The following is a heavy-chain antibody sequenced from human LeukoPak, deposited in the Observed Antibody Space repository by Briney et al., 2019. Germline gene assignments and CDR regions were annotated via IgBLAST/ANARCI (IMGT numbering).Heavy chain of an antibody. CDR1: GYSFTSYW. D-gene: IGHD6-19*01. J-gene: IGHJ5*02. CDR2: IYPGDSDT. V-gene: IGHV5-51*01. CDR3: ARQGAAVAGGSWFDP. Sequence: GESLKISCKGSGYSFTSYWIAWVRQMPGKGLEWMGIIYPGDSDTRYSPSFRGQVTISADKSISTAYLQWSSLKASDTAMYYCARQGAAVAGGSWFDPWGQGTLVTVSS.